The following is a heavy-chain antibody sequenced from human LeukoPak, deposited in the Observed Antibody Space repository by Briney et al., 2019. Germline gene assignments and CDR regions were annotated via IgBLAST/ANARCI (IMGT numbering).Heavy chain of an antibody. V-gene: IGHV4-59*12. CDR2: IYYSGST. Sequence: SETLSLTCTVSGGSISSYYWSWIRQPPGKGLEWIGSIYYSGSTYYNPSLKSRVTISVDTSKNQFSLKLSSVTAADTAVYYCARDAKLDYSFDYWGQGTLVTVSS. J-gene: IGHJ4*02. D-gene: IGHD1-1*01. CDR3: ARDAKLDYSFDY. CDR1: GGSISSYY.